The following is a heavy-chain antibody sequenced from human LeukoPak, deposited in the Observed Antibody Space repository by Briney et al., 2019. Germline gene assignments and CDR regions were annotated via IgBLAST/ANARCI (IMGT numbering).Heavy chain of an antibody. D-gene: IGHD6-25*01. CDR2: INTSGST. J-gene: IGHJ5*02. Sequence: PSETLSLTCAVSGGSISSYYWTWIRQSAGKGLEWIGRINTSGSTNYNPSLRSRVTMSVNTSKNQFSLNLTSVTAADTAVYSCAREGGDPRWLDPWGQGTLVTVSS. CDR3: AREGGDPRWLDP. CDR1: GGSISSYY. V-gene: IGHV4-4*07.